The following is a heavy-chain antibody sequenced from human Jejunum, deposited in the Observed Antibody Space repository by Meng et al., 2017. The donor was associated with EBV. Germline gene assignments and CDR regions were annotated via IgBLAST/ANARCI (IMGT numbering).Heavy chain of an antibody. CDR3: ARRLGVVVPTASDY. J-gene: IGHJ4*02. V-gene: IGHV4-39*01. CDR1: GVSFNVGSDY. CDR2: IYYSGTTT. Sequence: QFQLQQSGPGLVKPLETLSLTCTVSGVSFNVGSDYWGWIRQPPGKGLEWIGSIYYSGTTTYYNPSLKSRVTISVDTSKRQFSLKLSSVTAADTAVYYCARRLGVVVPTASDYWDQGPLVTVSS. D-gene: IGHD2-2*01.